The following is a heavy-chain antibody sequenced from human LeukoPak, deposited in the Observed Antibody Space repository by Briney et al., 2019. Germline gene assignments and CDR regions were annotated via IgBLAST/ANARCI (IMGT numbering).Heavy chain of an antibody. D-gene: IGHD6-25*01. CDR2: ISAGGAGT. CDR3: ARLGHNSASDP. V-gene: IGHV3-23*01. Sequence: GGSLRLSCAASGFTFSTFAANWARQAPGKGLEWVSAISAGGAGTYYADSVKGRFTISRDNPKSILYLQMHSLRAEDTAIYYCARLGHNSASDPWGQGTLVTVSS. CDR1: GFTFSTFA. J-gene: IGHJ5*02.